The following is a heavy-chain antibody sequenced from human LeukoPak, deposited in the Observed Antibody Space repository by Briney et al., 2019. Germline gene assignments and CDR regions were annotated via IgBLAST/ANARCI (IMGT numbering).Heavy chain of an antibody. Sequence: ASVKVSCKASGYTXTNYYMHWVRQAPGQGLEWMGIIDPSGGSTRYAQKLQGRVTMTRDTSTSTVYMELSSLRSEDTAVYYCARLSQQTFDIWGQGTFVTVSS. CDR3: ARLSQQTFDI. CDR1: GYTXTNYY. CDR2: IDPSGGST. J-gene: IGHJ3*02. V-gene: IGHV1-46*01.